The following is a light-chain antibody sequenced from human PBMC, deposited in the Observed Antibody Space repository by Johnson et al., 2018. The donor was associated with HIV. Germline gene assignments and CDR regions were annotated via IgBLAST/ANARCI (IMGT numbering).Light chain of an antibody. CDR2: DNN. V-gene: IGLV1-51*01. CDR3: GTWDGSLSGYV. Sequence: QSVLTQPPSVSAAPGQKVTISCSGSSSNIGRNYVSWYQQLPGTAPKLLIFDNNKRPSRIPDRFSASKSGTPATLGITGLQTGDEADYYCGTWDGSLSGYVFGTGNKVTVL. J-gene: IGLJ1*01. CDR1: SSNIGRNY.